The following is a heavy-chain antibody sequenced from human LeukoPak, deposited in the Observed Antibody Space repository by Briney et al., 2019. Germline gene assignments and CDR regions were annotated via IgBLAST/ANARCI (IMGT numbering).Heavy chain of an antibody. CDR1: GFTFSSYG. D-gene: IGHD3-22*01. V-gene: IGHV3-7*04. Sequence: GGTLRLSCAASGFTFSSYGMSWVRQAPGKGLEWVANIKEDGSEKYYVDSVKGRFTISRDNAKNSLYLQMNSLRAEDTAVYYCARAMIVDYWGQGTLVTVSS. J-gene: IGHJ4*02. CDR2: IKEDGSEK. CDR3: ARAMIVDY.